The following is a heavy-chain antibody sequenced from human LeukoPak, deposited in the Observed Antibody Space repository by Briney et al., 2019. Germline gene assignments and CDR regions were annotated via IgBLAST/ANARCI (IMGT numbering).Heavy chain of an antibody. CDR2: ISWNSDSI. Sequence: PGGSLRLSCAASGFTFDDYAMHWVRQAPGKGLEWVSSISWNSDSIGYTDSVEGRFTISRDNTKNSLSLQMNSLRAEDTALYYCAKGPIAVAGTWYFDSWGQGTLVIVSS. D-gene: IGHD6-19*01. J-gene: IGHJ4*02. CDR1: GFTFDDYA. CDR3: AKGPIAVAGTWYFDS. V-gene: IGHV3-9*01.